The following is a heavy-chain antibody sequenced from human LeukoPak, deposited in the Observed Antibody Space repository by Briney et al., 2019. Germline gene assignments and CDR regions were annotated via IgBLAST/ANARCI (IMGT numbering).Heavy chain of an antibody. CDR3: AREKSRYRYGYNY. CDR1: GYNFISYA. J-gene: IGHJ4*02. V-gene: IGHV1-18*01. Sequence: ASVKLSCKASGYNFISYATNWVRQAPGQGLEWMGWISAENGNTNYAQNIQGRVPMHTDTSTSTAYMKLRSLRSDDTAVYYCAREKSRYRYGYNYWGQGTLVTVSS. D-gene: IGHD5-18*01. CDR2: ISAENGNT.